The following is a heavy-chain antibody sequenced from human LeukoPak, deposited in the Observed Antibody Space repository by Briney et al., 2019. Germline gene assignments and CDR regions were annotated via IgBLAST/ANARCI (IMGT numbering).Heavy chain of an antibody. CDR3: PTGNDGY. CDR1: GLTFSDAW. J-gene: IGHJ4*02. V-gene: IGHV3-15*01. Sequence: GGSLRLSCVASGLTFSDAWMTWVRQAPGKGLEWVGRIKSKASGGATQYAAFVNGRLIISRDDSKNTLYLQLNSLKTEDTAVYYCPTGNDGYWGPGTLVTVSS. D-gene: IGHD1-1*01. CDR2: IKSKASGGAT.